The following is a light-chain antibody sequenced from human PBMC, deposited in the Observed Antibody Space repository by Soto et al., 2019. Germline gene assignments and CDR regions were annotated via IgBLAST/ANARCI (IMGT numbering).Light chain of an antibody. J-gene: IGKJ1*01. CDR1: QTISSW. Sequence: DIQMTHSPSTLSGSVGDRVTITCRASQTISSWLAWYQQKPGKAPKLLIYKASTLKSGVPSRFSGSGSGTEFTLTISSLQPDDFATYYCKHYNSYSEAFGQGTKVDIK. CDR3: KHYNSYSEA. CDR2: KAS. V-gene: IGKV1-5*03.